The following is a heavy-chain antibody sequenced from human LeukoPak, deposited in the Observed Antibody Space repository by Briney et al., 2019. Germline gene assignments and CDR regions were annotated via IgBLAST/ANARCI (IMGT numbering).Heavy chain of an antibody. Sequence: GSLRLSCAASGFTFSNYWMSWIRQAPGKGLEWVANVKSDGSDKYYVDSVKGRFTISRDNAKNSLYLQMNSLRAEDTAVYYCARDPRLLDYWGQGTLVTVSS. CDR3: ARDPRLLDY. J-gene: IGHJ4*02. CDR1: GFTFSNYW. V-gene: IGHV3-7*01. CDR2: VKSDGSDK.